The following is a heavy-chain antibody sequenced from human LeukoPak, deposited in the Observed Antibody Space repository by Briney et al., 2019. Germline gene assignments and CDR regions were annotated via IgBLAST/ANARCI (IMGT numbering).Heavy chain of an antibody. D-gene: IGHD2-15*01. Sequence: PGGSLRLSCAASGFTFSNAWMNWVRQAPGKGLEWVGRIISKTDGGTTDYAAPVKGRFTISRDDSKNTLYLQMNSLKTEDTAVYYCTTEEWSGGTDYWGQGTLVTVSS. CDR3: TTEEWSGGTDY. V-gene: IGHV3-15*07. J-gene: IGHJ4*02. CDR1: GFTFSNAW. CDR2: IISKTDGGTT.